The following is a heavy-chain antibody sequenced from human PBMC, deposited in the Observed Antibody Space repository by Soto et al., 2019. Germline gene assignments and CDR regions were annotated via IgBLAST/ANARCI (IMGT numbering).Heavy chain of an antibody. CDR1: GGSISSYY. D-gene: IGHD1-26*01. CDR2: IYYSGST. CDR3: ARVASYRNSLRYYFDY. V-gene: IGHV4-59*01. Sequence: SETLSLTCTVSGGSISSYYWSWIRQPPGKGLEWIGYIYYSGSTNYNPSLKSRVTISVDTSKNQFSLKLSSVTAADTAVYYCARVASYRNSLRYYFDYWGQGTLVTVSS. J-gene: IGHJ4*02.